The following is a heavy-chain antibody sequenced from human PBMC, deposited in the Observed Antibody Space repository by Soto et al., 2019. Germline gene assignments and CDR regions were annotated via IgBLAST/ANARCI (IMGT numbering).Heavy chain of an antibody. Sequence: QVQLQESGPGLVKPSETLSLTCTVSGGSISSYYWSWIRQPPGKGLEWIGYIYYSGSINYNPSLKSRVTISVETSKNQFSLKLSSVTAADTAVYYCARHLYGSGERFDPWGQGTLVTVSS. V-gene: IGHV4-59*08. CDR3: ARHLYGSGERFDP. D-gene: IGHD3-10*01. J-gene: IGHJ5*02. CDR1: GGSISSYY. CDR2: IYYSGSI.